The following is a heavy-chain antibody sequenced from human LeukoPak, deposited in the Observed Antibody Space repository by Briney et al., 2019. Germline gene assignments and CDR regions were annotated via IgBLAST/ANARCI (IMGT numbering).Heavy chain of an antibody. CDR2: IIPIFGTA. CDR3: ARAGGWGSYVPDY. CDR1: GGTFSSYA. D-gene: IGHD2-15*01. Sequence: ASVKVSCKASGGTFSSYAISWVRQAPGQGLEWMGGIIPIFGTANYAQKFQGRVTITTDESTSTADMELSSLRSEDTAVYYCARAGGWGSYVPDYWGQGTLVTVSS. V-gene: IGHV1-69*05. J-gene: IGHJ4*02.